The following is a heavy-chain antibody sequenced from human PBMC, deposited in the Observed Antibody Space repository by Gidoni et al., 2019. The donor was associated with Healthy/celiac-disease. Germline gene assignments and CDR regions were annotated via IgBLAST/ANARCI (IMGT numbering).Heavy chain of an antibody. V-gene: IGHV4-34*01. CDR1: GGSFSGYY. J-gene: IGHJ4*02. Sequence: QVQLQQWGAGLLKPSETLSLTCAVYGGSFSGYYWSWIRQPPGKGLEWIGEINHSGSTNYNPSLKSRVTISVDTSKNQFSLKLSSVTAADTAVYYCARAGPTLYYYDSSNPPHYFDYWGQGTLVTVSS. D-gene: IGHD3-22*01. CDR2: INHSGST. CDR3: ARAGPTLYYYDSSNPPHYFDY.